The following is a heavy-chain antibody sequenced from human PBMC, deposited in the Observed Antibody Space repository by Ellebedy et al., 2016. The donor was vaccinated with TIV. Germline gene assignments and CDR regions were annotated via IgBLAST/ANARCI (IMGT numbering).Heavy chain of an antibody. CDR2: ISGVGSSTT. Sequence: GESLKISCVASGFTFSNYAMGWVRQAPGKGLDWVSAISGVGSSTTHYADSVKGRFFISRDNSKNTLYLQMNSLRAEDTAVYYCAKPPEHWLIHTGLESWGRGTLVTVAS. D-gene: IGHD6-19*01. J-gene: IGHJ4*02. CDR1: GFTFSNYA. V-gene: IGHV3-23*01. CDR3: AKPPEHWLIHTGLES.